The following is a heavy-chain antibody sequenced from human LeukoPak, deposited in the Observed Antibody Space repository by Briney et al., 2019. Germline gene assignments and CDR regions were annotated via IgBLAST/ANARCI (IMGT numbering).Heavy chain of an antibody. Sequence: SETLSLTCAVYGGSFSGYYWSWIRQSPGKGLEWIGEINHSGSTNYNPSLKSRVTISVDTSKNQFSLKLSSVTAADTAVYYCARGPSGAEFDYWGQGTLVTVSS. J-gene: IGHJ4*02. CDR2: INHSGST. D-gene: IGHD6-19*01. V-gene: IGHV4-34*01. CDR1: GGSFSGYY. CDR3: ARGPSGAEFDY.